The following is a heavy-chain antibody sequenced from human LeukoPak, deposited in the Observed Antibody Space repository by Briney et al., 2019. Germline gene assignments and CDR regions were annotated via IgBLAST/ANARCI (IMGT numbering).Heavy chain of an antibody. CDR2: ISAYNGNT. Sequence: GASVKVSCKASGYTFTSYGISWVRQAPGQGLEWMGWISAYNGNTNYAQKFQGRVTITTDESTSTAYMELSSLRSEDTAVYYCASHYDILTGYYNVDAFDIWGQGTMVTVSS. D-gene: IGHD3-9*01. V-gene: IGHV1-18*01. CDR1: GYTFTSYG. CDR3: ASHYDILTGYYNVDAFDI. J-gene: IGHJ3*02.